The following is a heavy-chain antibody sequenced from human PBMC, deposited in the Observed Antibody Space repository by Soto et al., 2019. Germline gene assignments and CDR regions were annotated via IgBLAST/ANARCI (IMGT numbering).Heavy chain of an antibody. V-gene: IGHV4-39*07. CDR3: ARASIVANSLYYYYMDV. J-gene: IGHJ6*03. Sequence: PSKTLSLTCTFSGGSISSSSYYWGWIRQPPGKGLEWIGYIYYSGSTYYNPSLKSRVTISIDTSKSQFSLKLSSVTAADTAVYYCARASIVANSLYYYYMDVWGKGTTVTVSS. D-gene: IGHD2-15*01. CDR1: GGSISSSSYY. CDR2: IYYSGST.